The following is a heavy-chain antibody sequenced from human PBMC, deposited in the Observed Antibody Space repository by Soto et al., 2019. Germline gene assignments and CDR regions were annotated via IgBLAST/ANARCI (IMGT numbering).Heavy chain of an antibody. V-gene: IGHV3-74*01. Sequence: EVQLVESGGGLVQPGGSLRLSCADSGFSFSTYWMHWVRQGPGKGLVWVARINTDGSRTDYADSVKGRFTISRDNAKNTRYLQMNSLRAEDTDVYYCARSPGGYYIDWGQGTMVTVSS. CDR2: INTDGSRT. D-gene: IGHD3-9*01. CDR1: GFSFSTYW. J-gene: IGHJ3*01. CDR3: ARSPGGYYID.